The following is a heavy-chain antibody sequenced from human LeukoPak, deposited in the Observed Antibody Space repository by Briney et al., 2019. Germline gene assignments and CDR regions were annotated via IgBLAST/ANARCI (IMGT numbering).Heavy chain of an antibody. J-gene: IGHJ3*02. D-gene: IGHD6-13*01. Sequence: PSETLSFTCTGSGGTISSYYWSWLRQPAGKGLEWIGRIYTSGSTNYNPSLNSRVTMSVDTSKNQFSVKLSSVTAAGTAVYYGASGPYSSSGYPLRGAFDIWGQGTMVTVSS. CDR2: IYTSGST. CDR3: ASGPYSSSGYPLRGAFDI. CDR1: GGTISSYY. V-gene: IGHV4-4*07.